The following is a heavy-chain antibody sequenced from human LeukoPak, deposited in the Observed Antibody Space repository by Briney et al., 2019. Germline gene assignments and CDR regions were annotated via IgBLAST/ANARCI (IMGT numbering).Heavy chain of an antibody. Sequence: PSETLSLTCTVSGGSVSSGSYYWSWIRQPPGKGLEWIGYIYYSGSTNYNPSLKSRVTISVDTSKNQFSLKLSSVTAADTAVYYCAREASSYYDYIWGSYRGFDPWGQGTLVTVSS. CDR3: AREASSYYDYIWGSYRGFDP. D-gene: IGHD3-16*02. J-gene: IGHJ5*02. CDR1: GGSVSSGSYY. V-gene: IGHV4-61*01. CDR2: IYYSGST.